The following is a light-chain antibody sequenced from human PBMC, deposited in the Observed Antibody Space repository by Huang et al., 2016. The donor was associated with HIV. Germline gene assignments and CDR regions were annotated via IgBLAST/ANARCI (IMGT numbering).Light chain of an antibody. CDR3: QQYESWPPLT. V-gene: IGKV3-15*01. J-gene: IGKJ4*01. CDR2: ATS. CDR1: QSVRDK. Sequence: EIVMTQSPDTLSVSPGERATLSCRASQSVRDKLAWYQQKPGQAPSLLLHATSTRAAGVPASFSGSGSGTEFTLTISSLQSEDCGVYYCQQYESWPPLTFGGGTKVEIK.